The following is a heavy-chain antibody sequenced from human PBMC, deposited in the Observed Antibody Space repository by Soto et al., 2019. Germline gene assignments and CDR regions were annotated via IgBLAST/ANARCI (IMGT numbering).Heavy chain of an antibody. CDR3: ARDAGGPADY. D-gene: IGHD2-15*01. CDR1: VESISIYY. J-gene: IGHJ4*02. Sequence: PSATLSLTCTVSVESISIYYWSWIRQPQGKGLEWIGYMYYSGRTNYSPSLKSRVTRSVETSKNQFSRKLSSVTAADTDVYYCARDAGGPADYWGQGTLVHVSS. V-gene: IGHV4-59*01. CDR2: MYYSGRT.